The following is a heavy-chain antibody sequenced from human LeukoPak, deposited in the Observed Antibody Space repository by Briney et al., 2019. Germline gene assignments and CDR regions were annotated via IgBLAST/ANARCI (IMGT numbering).Heavy chain of an antibody. V-gene: IGHV3-53*01. CDR2: TYTGGNS. Sequence: PGGSLRLSCAASGFTFSSIHMVWVRQAPGKGLEWVSVTYTGGNSYYADSVKGRIIISRDISKNTLYLQMNSLRAEDSALYYCARGGRGSAAVVAPRSFDIWGQGTMVTVSS. CDR1: GFTFSSIH. J-gene: IGHJ3*02. CDR3: ARGGRGSAAVVAPRSFDI. D-gene: IGHD3-22*01.